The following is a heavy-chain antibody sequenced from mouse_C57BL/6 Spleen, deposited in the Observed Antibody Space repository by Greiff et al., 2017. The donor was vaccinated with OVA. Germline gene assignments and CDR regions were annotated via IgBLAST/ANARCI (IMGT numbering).Heavy chain of an antibody. Sequence: ESGPGLVKPSQSLSLSCSVTGYSFTSGYYWYWIRQPPGNKLEWMGFISYDGSNNYNPTLKNRISITRDTSKNQLFLKLKSLTTEDTAPSYCARGASFYYWGQGTLVTVSA. V-gene: IGHV3-6*01. J-gene: IGHJ3*01. CDR1: GYSFTSGYY. CDR3: ARGASFYY. CDR2: ISYDGSN. D-gene: IGHD6-1*01.